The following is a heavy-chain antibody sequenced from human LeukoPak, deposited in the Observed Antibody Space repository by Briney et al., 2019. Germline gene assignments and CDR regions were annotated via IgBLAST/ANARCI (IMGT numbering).Heavy chain of an antibody. Sequence: GGSLRLSCAASGFTFSGYEMNWVRQAPGKGLEWVSYISISGSTIHYADSVKGRFTISRNNAKNALYLQMNSLRAEDMAVYYCARDRPRVGLDYWGQGTLVTVSP. J-gene: IGHJ4*02. CDR2: ISISGSTI. CDR1: GFTFSGYE. V-gene: IGHV3-48*03. D-gene: IGHD2-2*01. CDR3: ARDRPRVGLDY.